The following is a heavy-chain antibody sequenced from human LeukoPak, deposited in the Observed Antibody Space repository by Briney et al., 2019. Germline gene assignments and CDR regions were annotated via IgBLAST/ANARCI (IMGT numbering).Heavy chain of an antibody. V-gene: IGHV3-30*04. J-gene: IGHJ4*02. CDR3: AKDPSSGGSGSYYRHGDFDY. CDR1: GFTFSSYA. Sequence: GGSLRLSCAASGFTFSSYAMHWVRQAPGKGLEWVAVISYDGSNKYYADSVKGRFTISRDNSKNTLYLQMNSLRAEDTAVYYCAKDPSSGGSGSYYRHGDFDYWGQGTLVTVSS. CDR2: ISYDGSNK. D-gene: IGHD3-10*01.